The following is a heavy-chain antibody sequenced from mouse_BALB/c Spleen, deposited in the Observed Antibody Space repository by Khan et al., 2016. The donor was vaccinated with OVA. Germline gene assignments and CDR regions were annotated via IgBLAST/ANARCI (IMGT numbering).Heavy chain of an antibody. Sequence: QVQLQQSGAELMKPGASVKISCTATGYTFSSYWIEWVKQRPGHGLEWIGEILPGSGRNNYNEKFKGKATCTADTSPHTSFMQLSNLTSDDSAVYYCARGNYYGSSSWFGYWGQGTLVTVSA. V-gene: IGHV1-9*01. J-gene: IGHJ3*01. CDR3: ARGNYYGSSSWFGY. CDR1: GYTFSSYW. D-gene: IGHD1-1*01. CDR2: ILPGSGRN.